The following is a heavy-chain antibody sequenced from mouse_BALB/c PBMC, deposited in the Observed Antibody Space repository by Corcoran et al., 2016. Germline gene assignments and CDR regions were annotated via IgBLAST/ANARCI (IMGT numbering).Heavy chain of an antibody. Sequence: EVQLQQSGAGLVKPGASVKLSCTASGFNIKDTYMHWMNQRPEQGLEWIGRIDPANGNTKYDPKFQGKATLTADTSSNTAFLQLSSLTSEDTAVYYCARSRDGNYVVYWGQGTTLTVSS. J-gene: IGHJ2*01. D-gene: IGHD2-3*01. CDR1: GFNIKDTY. V-gene: IGHV14-3*02. CDR3: ARSRDGNYVVY. CDR2: IDPANGNT.